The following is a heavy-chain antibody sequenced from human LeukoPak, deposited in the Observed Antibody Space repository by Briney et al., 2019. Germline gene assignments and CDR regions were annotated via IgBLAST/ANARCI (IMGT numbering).Heavy chain of an antibody. V-gene: IGHV3-48*03. CDR2: ISSSASTT. Sequence: GGSLRLSCAASGFTFSSYEMNWVRQAPGKGLEWVSYISSSASTTYYADSVEGRFTISRDNAKNSLYLQMNSLRAEDTAVYYCARDAMVRGVILPYWGQGTLVTVSS. J-gene: IGHJ4*02. CDR1: GFTFSSYE. CDR3: ARDAMVRGVILPY. D-gene: IGHD3-10*01.